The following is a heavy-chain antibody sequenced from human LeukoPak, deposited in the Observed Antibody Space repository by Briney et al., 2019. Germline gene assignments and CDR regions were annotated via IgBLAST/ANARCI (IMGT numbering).Heavy chain of an antibody. CDR2: IYYSGST. CDR3: AVNLTRHTFDI. CDR1: GGSISTYY. V-gene: IGHV4-59*08. D-gene: IGHD1-1*01. Sequence: SETLSLTCTVSGGSISTYYWSWIRQSPGKGLEWIGSIYYSGSTNYNPSLKSRVTISVDTSKNQFSLELSSVIAADTAVYYCAVNLTRHTFDIWGQGTMVTVSS. J-gene: IGHJ3*02.